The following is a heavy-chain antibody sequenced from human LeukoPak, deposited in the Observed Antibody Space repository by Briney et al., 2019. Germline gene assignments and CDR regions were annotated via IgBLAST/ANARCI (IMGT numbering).Heavy chain of an antibody. Sequence: ASVKVSCKASGYTFTSYDINWVRQATGQGLEWMGWMNPNSGNTGYAQNFQGRVTMTRNTSISTAYMELSSLKSEDTAVYYCARGFAGYTPPLDYWGQGTLVTVSS. CDR2: MNPNSGNT. J-gene: IGHJ4*02. CDR3: ARGFAGYTPPLDY. CDR1: GYTFTSYD. D-gene: IGHD5-24*01. V-gene: IGHV1-8*01.